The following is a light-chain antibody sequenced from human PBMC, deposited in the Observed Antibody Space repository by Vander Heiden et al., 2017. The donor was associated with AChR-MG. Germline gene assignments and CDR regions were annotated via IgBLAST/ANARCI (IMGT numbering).Light chain of an antibody. CDR1: QSISTY. J-gene: IGKJ4*01. CDR3: QQSYSTPLT. CDR2: AAS. V-gene: IGKV1-39*01. Sequence: IQMTQSPSSLSASVGDRVTITCRASQSISTYLNWYQQKPGMAPKLLIYAASSLHSGVPSRFSGSGSGTDFTLTISNLQPEDFATYYCQQSYSTPLTFGGGTKVEIK.